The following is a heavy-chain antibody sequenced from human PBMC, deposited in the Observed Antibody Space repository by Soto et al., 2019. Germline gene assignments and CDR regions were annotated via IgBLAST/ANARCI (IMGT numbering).Heavy chain of an antibody. Sequence: SEALSLTCAVYGGSFSGYYWSWIRQPPGKGLEWIGEINHSGSTNYNPSLKSRVTISVDTSKNQFSLKLSPVTAADTAVYYCASFLNCSGGSCYPAGHDYWGQGTLVTVSS. CDR2: INHSGST. J-gene: IGHJ4*02. D-gene: IGHD2-15*01. V-gene: IGHV4-34*01. CDR3: ASFLNCSGGSCYPAGHDY. CDR1: GGSFSGYY.